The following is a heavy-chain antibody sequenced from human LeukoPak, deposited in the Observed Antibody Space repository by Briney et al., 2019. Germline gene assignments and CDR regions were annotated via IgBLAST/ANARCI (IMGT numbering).Heavy chain of an antibody. V-gene: IGHV1-18*01. Sequence: GASVKVSCKASGYTFTSYGISWVRQAPGQGLEWMGWISAYNGNTNYAQKLQGRVTMTTDTSTSTAYMELRSLRSDDTVVYYCASHDERSGAGVGAFDIWGQGTMVTVSS. CDR1: GYTFTSYG. CDR3: ASHDERSGAGVGAFDI. J-gene: IGHJ3*02. D-gene: IGHD6-25*01. CDR2: ISAYNGNT.